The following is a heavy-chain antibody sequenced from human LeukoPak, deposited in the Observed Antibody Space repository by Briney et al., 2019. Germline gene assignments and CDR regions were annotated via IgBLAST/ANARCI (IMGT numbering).Heavy chain of an antibody. CDR2: IKSKTDGGTT. CDR3: TYNYYYDSSGPIPGADP. Sequence: GGSLRLSCAASGFTFSNAWMSWVRQAPGEGLEWVGRIKSKTDGGTTDYAAPVKGRFTISRDDSKNTLYPQMNSLRTEDTAVYYCTYNYYYDSSGPIPGADPWGQGTLVTVSS. V-gene: IGHV3-15*01. CDR1: GFTFSNAW. J-gene: IGHJ5*02. D-gene: IGHD3-22*01.